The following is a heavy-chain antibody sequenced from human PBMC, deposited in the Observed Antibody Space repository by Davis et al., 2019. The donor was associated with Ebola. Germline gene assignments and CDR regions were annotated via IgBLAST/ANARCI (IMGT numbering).Heavy chain of an antibody. CDR1: GFTVSSNH. V-gene: IGHV3-53*01. CDR3: ARDPGGHYGMDV. Sequence: SLKISCAASGFTVSSNHMNWVRQAPGKGLEWVSIIFSAGSTNYADSVKGRFTISRDNLKNTLYLEMNNLRAEDTAVYYCARDPGGHYGMDVWGQGTTVTVSS. J-gene: IGHJ6*02. CDR2: IFSAGST. D-gene: IGHD1-1*01.